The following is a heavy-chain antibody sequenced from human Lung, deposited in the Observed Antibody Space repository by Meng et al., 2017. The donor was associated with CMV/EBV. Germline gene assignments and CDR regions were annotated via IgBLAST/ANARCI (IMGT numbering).Heavy chain of an antibody. J-gene: IGHJ4*02. CDR1: GFSFDDYA. CDR2: ITWDGIST. D-gene: IGHD3-22*01. V-gene: IGHV3-43D*04. Sequence: GGSLRLSCAASGFSFDDYAMHWVRQAPGKGLEWVSLITWDGISTYYADSVKGRFTISRDNSKNFLYLEMHSLRAEDSAFYYCAKDNDYDSSGYYVDYWGQGTLVTVSS. CDR3: AKDNDYDSSGYYVDY.